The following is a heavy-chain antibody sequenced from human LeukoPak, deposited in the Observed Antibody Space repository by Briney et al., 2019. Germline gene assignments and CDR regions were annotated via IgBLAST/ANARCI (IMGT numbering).Heavy chain of an antibody. D-gene: IGHD6-6*01. CDR2: IWYDGSNK. Sequence: GGSLRLSCAASGFTFSSYGVHWVRQAPGKGLEWVAVIWYDGSNKYYADSVKGRFTISRDNSKNTLYLQMNSLRAEDTAVYYCARSEIAARWRYIDYWGQGTLVTVSS. V-gene: IGHV3-33*01. CDR1: GFTFSSYG. CDR3: ARSEIAARWRYIDY. J-gene: IGHJ4*02.